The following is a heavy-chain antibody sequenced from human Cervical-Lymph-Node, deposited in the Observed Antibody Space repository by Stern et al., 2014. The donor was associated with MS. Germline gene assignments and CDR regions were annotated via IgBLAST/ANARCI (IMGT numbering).Heavy chain of an antibody. CDR3: ARMIGTVTTAYYYGMDV. V-gene: IGHV2-70*01. CDR2: IDWDDDK. Sequence: QITLKESGPALVKPTQTLTLTCTFSGFSLRTSGMCVSWIRQPPGKALEWLALIDWDDDKYYSTSLKTRLTISKDTSKNQVVLTMTNMDPVDTATYYCARMIGTVTTAYYYGMDVWGQGTTVTVSS. J-gene: IGHJ6*02. CDR1: GFSLRTSGMC. D-gene: IGHD4-17*01.